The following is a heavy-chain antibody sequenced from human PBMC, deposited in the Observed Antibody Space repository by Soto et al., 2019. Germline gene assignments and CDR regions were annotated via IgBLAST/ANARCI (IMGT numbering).Heavy chain of an antibody. Sequence: PSETLSLTCAVSGGSISSSNWWSWVRQPPGKGLEWIGEIYHSGSTNYNPSLKSRVTISVDKSKNQFSLKLSSVTAADTAVYYCARASRGSGYYDAFDIWGQGTMVTVSS. CDR2: IYHSGST. V-gene: IGHV4-4*02. CDR3: ARASRGSGYYDAFDI. D-gene: IGHD3-22*01. CDR1: GGSISSSNW. J-gene: IGHJ3*02.